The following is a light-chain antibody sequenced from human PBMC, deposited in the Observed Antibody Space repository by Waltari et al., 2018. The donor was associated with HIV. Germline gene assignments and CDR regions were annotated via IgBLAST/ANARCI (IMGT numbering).Light chain of an antibody. CDR2: WAS. V-gene: IGKV4-1*01. Sequence: DIVMTQSPDSLAVSLGERATINCRSGQSILYSSNNKNYLAWYQQKPGQPPKLLIYWASTRQSGVPDRFSGSGSGTDFTLTISSLQAEDVAVYYCHQYYSSLTFGGGTKVEIK. CDR3: HQYYSSLT. CDR1: QSILYSSNNKNY. J-gene: IGKJ4*01.